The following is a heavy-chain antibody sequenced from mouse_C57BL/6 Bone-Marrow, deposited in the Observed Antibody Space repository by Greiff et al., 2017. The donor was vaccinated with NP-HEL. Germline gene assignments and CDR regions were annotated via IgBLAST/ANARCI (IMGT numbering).Heavy chain of an antibody. CDR2: ISYDGSN. Sequence: EVQLQESGPGLVKPSQSLSLTCSVTGYSITSGYYWNWIRQFPGNKLEWMGYISYDGSNNYNPSLKNRISITRDTSKNQFFLKLNSVTTEDTATYYCARGVYYSNFWFAYWGQGTLVTVSA. J-gene: IGHJ3*01. D-gene: IGHD2-5*01. CDR1: GYSITSGYY. CDR3: ARGVYYSNFWFAY. V-gene: IGHV3-6*01.